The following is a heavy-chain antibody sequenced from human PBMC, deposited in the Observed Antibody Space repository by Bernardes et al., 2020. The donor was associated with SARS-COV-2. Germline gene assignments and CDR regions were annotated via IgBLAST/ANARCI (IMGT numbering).Heavy chain of an antibody. CDR2: IIPIFGTA. Sequence: SVKVSCMASGGTFSSYAISWVRQAPGQGLEWMGGIIPIFGTANYAQKFQGRVTITADESTSTAYMELSSLRSEDTAVYYCAREIREYSSSWYPFDYWGQGTLVTVSS. D-gene: IGHD6-13*01. CDR1: GGTFSSYA. V-gene: IGHV1-69*13. CDR3: AREIREYSSSWYPFDY. J-gene: IGHJ4*02.